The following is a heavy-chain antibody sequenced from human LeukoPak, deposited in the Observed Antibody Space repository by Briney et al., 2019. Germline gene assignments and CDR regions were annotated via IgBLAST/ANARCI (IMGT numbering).Heavy chain of an antibody. D-gene: IGHD3-10*01. CDR2: ISGSGGST. J-gene: IGHJ4*02. V-gene: IGHV3-23*01. Sequence: PGGSLRLSCAASGFTFSSYAMSWVRQAPGEGLEWVSGISGSGGSTYYADSVKGRFTISRDNSKNTVYLQMNSLRAEDTAVYYCATSEGLTMVRGFDYWGQGTLVTVSS. CDR3: ATSEGLTMVRGFDY. CDR1: GFTFSSYA.